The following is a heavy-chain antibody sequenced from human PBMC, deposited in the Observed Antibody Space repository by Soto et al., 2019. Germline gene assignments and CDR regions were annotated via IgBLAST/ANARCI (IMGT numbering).Heavy chain of an antibody. CDR2: IIDSGGST. CDR1: GFTFSRCA. V-gene: IGHV3-23*01. D-gene: IGHD3-22*01. J-gene: IGHJ4*02. Sequence: PGGSLRLSCAASGFTFSRCAMGWVRQAPGKGLEWVSDIIDSGGSTYYADSVKGRFTISRDTAKNSLYLQRNSLRDEDTAVYYCARPLGGYYTFDYWGQGTLVT. CDR3: ARPLGGYYTFDY.